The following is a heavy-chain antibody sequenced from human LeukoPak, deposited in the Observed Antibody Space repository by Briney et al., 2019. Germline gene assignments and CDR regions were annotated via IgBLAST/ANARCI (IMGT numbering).Heavy chain of an antibody. D-gene: IGHD1-26*01. V-gene: IGHV5-51*01. CDR1: GYSFNSYW. CDR3: ARRRDLYSGSFYPFDY. J-gene: IGHJ4*02. Sequence: GESLKISCKGSGYSFNSYWIGWVRQMPGKGLKWMGIIYPGDSDARYSPSFQGQVTISADKSISTAYLQWSSLKASDTAMYYCARRRDLYSGSFYPFDYWGQGTLVTVSS. CDR2: IYPGDSDA.